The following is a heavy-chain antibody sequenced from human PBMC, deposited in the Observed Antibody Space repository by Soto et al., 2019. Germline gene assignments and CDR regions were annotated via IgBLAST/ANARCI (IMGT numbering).Heavy chain of an antibody. Sequence: PSETLSLTCTVSGGSISSGHYYWSWIRQPPGKGLEWIGYIYYSGSTYYNPSLKSRVTISVDTSKNQFSLKLNSVTAADTAVYYCARALYDYGSAAPKGYFDYWGQGTLVTVSS. V-gene: IGHV4-30-4*01. CDR2: IYYSGST. CDR1: GGSISSGHYY. D-gene: IGHD4-17*01. CDR3: ARALYDYGSAAPKGYFDY. J-gene: IGHJ4*02.